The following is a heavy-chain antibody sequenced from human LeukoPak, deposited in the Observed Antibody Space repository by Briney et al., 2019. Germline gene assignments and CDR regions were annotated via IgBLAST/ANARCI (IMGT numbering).Heavy chain of an antibody. CDR1: GVSFSSYY. V-gene: IGHV4-59*01. D-gene: IGHD6-6*01. J-gene: IGHJ4*02. CDR2: IYYTGST. CDR3: ARGGSRVSSSSDFDS. Sequence: SSETLSLTCAVSGVSFSSYYWSWIRQPPGKGLEWIGYIYYTGSTNYNPSLKSRVTVSVDTSRNQFSLRLSSVTAADTAVYYCARGGSRVSSSSDFDSWGQGILVTVSS.